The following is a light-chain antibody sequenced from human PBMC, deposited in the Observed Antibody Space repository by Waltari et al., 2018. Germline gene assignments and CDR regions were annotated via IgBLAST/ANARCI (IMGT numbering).Light chain of an antibody. Sequence: EIVLTQSPGTLSLSPGERANLSCRASQSISSNYLSWYQHKPGQAPRLLIYGASRRATGIPDRFSGSGSGTDFTLTISRLEPEDFAVYFCQQYGGSPPMYTFGQGTKLEIK. CDR2: GAS. V-gene: IGKV3-20*01. CDR3: QQYGGSPPMYT. J-gene: IGKJ2*01. CDR1: QSISSNY.